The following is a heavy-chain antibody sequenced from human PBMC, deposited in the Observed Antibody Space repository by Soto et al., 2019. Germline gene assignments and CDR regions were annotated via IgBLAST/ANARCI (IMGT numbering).Heavy chain of an antibody. V-gene: IGHV4-59*02. D-gene: IGHD6-19*01. Sequence: PSETLSLTCTVSGGSVSSYYWSWIRQPPGKRLEWIGYIYYSGSTNYNPSLKSRVTISVDTSKNQFSLKLSSVTAADTAVYYCARAYSSGWFSLDYWGQGTLVTSPQ. CDR2: IYYSGST. CDR3: ARAYSSGWFSLDY. CDR1: GGSVSSYY. J-gene: IGHJ4*02.